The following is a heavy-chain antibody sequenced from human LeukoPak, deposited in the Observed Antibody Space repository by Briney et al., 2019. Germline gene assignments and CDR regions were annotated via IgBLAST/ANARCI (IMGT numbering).Heavy chain of an antibody. V-gene: IGHV1-46*01. D-gene: IGHD3-22*01. J-gene: IGHJ4*02. Sequence: ASVKVSCKASGYTFTSYYMHWVRQAPGQGLEWMGIINPSGGSTSYAQKFQGRATMTRDTSTSTVYMELSSLRSEDTAVYYCARGEDFYYYDSSGYPYWGQGTLVTVSS. CDR3: ARGEDFYYYDSSGYPY. CDR2: INPSGGST. CDR1: GYTFTSYY.